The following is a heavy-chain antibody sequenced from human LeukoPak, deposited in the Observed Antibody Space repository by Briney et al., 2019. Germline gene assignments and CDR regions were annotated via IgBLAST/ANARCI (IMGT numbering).Heavy chain of an antibody. V-gene: IGHV3-7*01. Sequence: GGSLRLSCAASGFTFSSYWMSWVRQAPGKGLEWVANIKQDGSEKYYVDSVKGRFTISRDNAKNSLHLQMNSLRAEDTAVYYCAREEHYDFWSGYYYYYGMDVWGQGTTVTVSS. CDR1: GFTFSSYW. CDR2: IKQDGSEK. D-gene: IGHD3-3*01. CDR3: AREEHYDFWSGYYYYYGMDV. J-gene: IGHJ6*02.